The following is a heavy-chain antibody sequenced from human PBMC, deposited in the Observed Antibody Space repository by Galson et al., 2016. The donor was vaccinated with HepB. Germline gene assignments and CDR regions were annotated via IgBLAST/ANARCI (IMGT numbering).Heavy chain of an antibody. CDR3: LAEGVGY. V-gene: IGHV3-73*01. Sequence: SLRLSCAASGFTFSGTAMHWVRQASGKGLEWLGRIRSKVNNYATAYVAPVTGRFTISRDDSKNTAYLQMNSLKIEDTAVYYCLAEGVGYWGQGTLVTVSS. CDR2: IRSKVNNYAT. J-gene: IGHJ4*02. CDR1: GFTFSGTA.